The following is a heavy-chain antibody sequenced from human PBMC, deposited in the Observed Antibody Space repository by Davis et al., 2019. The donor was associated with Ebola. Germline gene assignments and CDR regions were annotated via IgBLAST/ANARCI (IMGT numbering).Heavy chain of an antibody. CDR3: AKDQVEFCSAARCFGSFDS. J-gene: IGHJ4*02. Sequence: GESLKISCAASGFTFDSYGMSWVRQAPGKGLEWLSAISGSGGSTYYAGSVKGRFIISRDNSRNTLYLQINSLRGEDTAVYYCAKDQVEFCSAARCFGSFDSWGQGVLVAVSS. V-gene: IGHV3-23*01. CDR2: ISGSGGST. D-gene: IGHD3-3*01. CDR1: GFTFDSYG.